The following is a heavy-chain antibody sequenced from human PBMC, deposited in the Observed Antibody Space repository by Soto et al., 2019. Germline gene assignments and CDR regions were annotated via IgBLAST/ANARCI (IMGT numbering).Heavy chain of an antibody. V-gene: IGHV3-7*03. D-gene: IGHD3-10*01. CDR2: IKQDGSEK. Sequence: GESLKISCAASGFTFSSYWMSWVRQAPGKGLEWVANIKQDGSEKYYVDSVKGRFTISRDNAKNSLYPQMNSLRAEDTAVYYCARDPGLYGSGSYYYYYYMDVWGKGTTVTVSS. CDR1: GFTFSSYW. J-gene: IGHJ6*03. CDR3: ARDPGLYGSGSYYYYYYMDV.